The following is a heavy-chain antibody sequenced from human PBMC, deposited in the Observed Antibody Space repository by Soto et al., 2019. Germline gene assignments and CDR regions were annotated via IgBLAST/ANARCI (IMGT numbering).Heavy chain of an antibody. J-gene: IGHJ5*02. Sequence: PSETLSLTCTVSGGSISRSSYYWGWIRQPPGKGLEWIGSIYYSGSTYYNPSLKSRVTISVDTSKNQFSLKLSSMTAADTAVYYCARGINYYDSSGDSWFDPWGQGTLVTVSS. CDR2: IYYSGST. CDR3: ARGINYYDSSGDSWFDP. D-gene: IGHD3-22*01. V-gene: IGHV4-39*07. CDR1: GGSISRSSYY.